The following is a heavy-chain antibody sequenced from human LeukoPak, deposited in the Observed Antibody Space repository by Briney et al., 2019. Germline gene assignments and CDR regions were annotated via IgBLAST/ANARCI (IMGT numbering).Heavy chain of an antibody. CDR1: GGSFRGYY. Sequence: SETLSLTCAVYGGSFRGYYWSWIRQPPGKGLEWIGEINHSGSTNYNPSLKSRVTISVDTSKNQFSLKLSSVTAADTAVYYCARGYDILTGYYTWGQGTLVTASS. CDR2: INHSGST. V-gene: IGHV4-34*01. D-gene: IGHD3-9*01. CDR3: ARGYDILTGYYT. J-gene: IGHJ4*02.